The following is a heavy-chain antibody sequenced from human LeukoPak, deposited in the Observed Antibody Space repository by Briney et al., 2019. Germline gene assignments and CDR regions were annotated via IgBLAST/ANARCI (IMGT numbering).Heavy chain of an antibody. D-gene: IGHD3-22*01. J-gene: IGHJ4*02. V-gene: IGHV4-4*07. CDR2: IYSSGST. Sequence: SETLSLTCTVSGDSISSYYWSWLRQPAEKGLEWIGRIYSSGSTNYNPSLKSRVTMSADTSKNQFSLRLSSLTAADTAVYFCARDYYYHNSVFFGYWGQGTLVTVSS. CDR1: GDSISSYY. CDR3: ARDYYYHNSVFFGY.